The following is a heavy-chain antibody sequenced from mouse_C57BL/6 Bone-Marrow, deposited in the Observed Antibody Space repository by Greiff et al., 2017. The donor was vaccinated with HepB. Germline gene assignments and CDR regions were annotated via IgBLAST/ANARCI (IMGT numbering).Heavy chain of an antibody. Sequence: EVKLMESGEGLVKPGGSLKLSCAASGFTFSSYAMSWVRQTPEKRLEWVAYISSGGDYIYYADTVKGRFTISRDNARNTLYLQMSSLKSEDTAMYYCTRDGTTVDYWGQGTTLTVSS. CDR1: GFTFSSYA. V-gene: IGHV5-9-1*02. D-gene: IGHD1-1*01. J-gene: IGHJ2*01. CDR3: TRDGTTVDY. CDR2: ISSGGDYI.